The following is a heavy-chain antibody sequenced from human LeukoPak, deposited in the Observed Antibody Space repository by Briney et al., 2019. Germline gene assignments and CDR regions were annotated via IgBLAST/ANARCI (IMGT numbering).Heavy chain of an antibody. CDR2: IYYSGST. V-gene: IGHV4-39*01. D-gene: IGHD2-15*01. J-gene: IGHJ4*02. CDR1: GGSVSSGSYY. Sequence: SETLSLTCTVSGGSVSSGSYYWGWIRQPPGKGLEWIGSIYYSGSTYYNTSLKSRVTISVDTSKNQFSLKLSSVTAADTAVYYCASEVGYCSGGSCYYLDYWGQGTLVTVSS. CDR3: ASEVGYCSGGSCYYLDY.